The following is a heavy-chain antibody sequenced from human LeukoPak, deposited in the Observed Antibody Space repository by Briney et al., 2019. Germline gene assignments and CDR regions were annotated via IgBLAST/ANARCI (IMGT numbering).Heavy chain of an antibody. J-gene: IGHJ4*02. V-gene: IGHV4-61*01. Sequence: SETLSLTCTVSGGSVSSGSYYWSWIRQPPGKGLEWIGYIYYSGSTNYNPSLKSRVTTSVDTSKNQFSLKLSSVTAADTAVYYCASAPISSSWTNFDYWGQGTLVTVSS. D-gene: IGHD6-13*01. CDR2: IYYSGST. CDR1: GGSVSSGSYY. CDR3: ASAPISSSWTNFDY.